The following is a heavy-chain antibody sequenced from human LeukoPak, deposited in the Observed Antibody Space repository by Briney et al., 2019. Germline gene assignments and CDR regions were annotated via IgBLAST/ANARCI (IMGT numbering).Heavy chain of an antibody. CDR2: ISSDGSTT. CDR3: ASGGESYTDH. J-gene: IGHJ1*01. V-gene: IGHV3-74*01. D-gene: IGHD2-2*02. Sequence: PGGSLGLSCAASGFTFSSYWMHWVRQAPGKGLVWVSRISSDGSTTSYADSVTGRFTISRDNAKNTLYLQMSSLRAEDTAVYYCASGGESYTDHWGRGTVDSVSS. CDR1: GFTFSSYW.